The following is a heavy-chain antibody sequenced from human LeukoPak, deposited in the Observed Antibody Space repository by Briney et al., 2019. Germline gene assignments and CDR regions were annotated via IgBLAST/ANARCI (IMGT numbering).Heavy chain of an antibody. J-gene: IGHJ3*02. V-gene: IGHV3-21*04. CDR3: AREKKTEWTTGAFDM. Sequence: GGSLRLSCAASGFTFSSYAMSWVRQAPGRGLEWVSSISGDSIHIYYADSVRGRFTISRDNAKSSLFLQMNSLRAEDTAVYYCAREKKTEWTTGAFDMWGQGTMVIVSS. CDR1: GFTFSSYA. CDR2: ISGDSIHI. D-gene: IGHD3-3*01.